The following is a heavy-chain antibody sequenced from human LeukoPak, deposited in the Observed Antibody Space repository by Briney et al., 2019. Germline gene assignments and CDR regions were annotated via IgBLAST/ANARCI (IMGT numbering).Heavy chain of an antibody. CDR1: GNSISSGDNY. Sequence: PSETLSLTCTVSGNSISSGDNYWSWIRQPAGKGLEWIGRIYTSGSTNYNPSLKSRVTISGDTSKNQFSLRLSSVTAADTAVYYCARGTRAARHPRFDYWGQGTLVTVSS. CDR3: ARGTRAARHPRFDY. J-gene: IGHJ4*02. V-gene: IGHV4-61*02. D-gene: IGHD6-6*01. CDR2: IYTSGST.